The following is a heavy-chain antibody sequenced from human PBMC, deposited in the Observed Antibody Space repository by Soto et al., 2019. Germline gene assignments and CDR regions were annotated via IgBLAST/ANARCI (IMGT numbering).Heavy chain of an antibody. D-gene: IGHD2-15*01. CDR2: MYDSGST. CDR3: ARYWSAFDY. Sequence: QVQLQESGPGLVKPSETLSLTCTASGGSVTSGSNYGSWIRQPPGKGLEWIGYMYDSGSTNYNPSLMSRVTISVDTSKNQFSLKLSSVTAADTAVYYCARYWSAFDYWGQGTLVTVSS. V-gene: IGHV4-61*01. J-gene: IGHJ4*02. CDR1: GGSVTSGSNY.